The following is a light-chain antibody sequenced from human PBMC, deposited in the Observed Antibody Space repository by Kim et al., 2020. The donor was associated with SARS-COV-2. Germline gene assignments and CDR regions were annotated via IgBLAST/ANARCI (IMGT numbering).Light chain of an antibody. J-gene: IGKJ2*01. Sequence: LSPGERATLSCRASQSVSSSYLDWCQQKPGQAPRLLIHGASSRATDIPDRFSGSGSGTDFSLTISRLEPEDFAVYYCQQYGSSPRTFGQGTKLEI. CDR2: GAS. V-gene: IGKV3-20*01. CDR1: QSVSSSY. CDR3: QQYGSSPRT.